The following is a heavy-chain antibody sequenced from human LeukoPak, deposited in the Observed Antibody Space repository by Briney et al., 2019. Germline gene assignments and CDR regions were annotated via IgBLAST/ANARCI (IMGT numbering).Heavy chain of an antibody. CDR1: GFTFRSYG. CDR3: AKDSNYDSSGYYDY. J-gene: IGHJ4*02. D-gene: IGHD3-22*01. V-gene: IGHV3-23*01. Sequence: GGSLRLSCAASGFTFRSYGMTRVRQAPGKGLEWVSAISGSGGSTYYADSVKGRFTISRDNSKNTLYLQMNSLRAEDTAVYYCAKDSNYDSSGYYDYWGQGTLVTVSS. CDR2: ISGSGGST.